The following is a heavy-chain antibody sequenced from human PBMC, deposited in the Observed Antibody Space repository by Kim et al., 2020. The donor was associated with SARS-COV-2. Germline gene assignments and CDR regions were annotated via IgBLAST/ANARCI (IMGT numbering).Heavy chain of an antibody. CDR3: ANLYSSSWTDY. Sequence: GGSLRLSCAASGFTFSSYWMHWVRQAPGKGLEWVAVISYDGSNKYYADSVKGRFTISRDNSKNTLYLQMNSLRAEDTAVYYCANLYSSSWTDYWGQGTLVTVSS. J-gene: IGHJ4*02. V-gene: IGHV3-30*18. CDR1: GFTFSSYW. D-gene: IGHD6-13*01. CDR2: ISYDGSNK.